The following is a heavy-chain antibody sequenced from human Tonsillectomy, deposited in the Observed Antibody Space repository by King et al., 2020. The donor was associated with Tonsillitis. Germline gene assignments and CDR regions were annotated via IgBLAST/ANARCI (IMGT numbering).Heavy chain of an antibody. CDR2: IYHSGSA. D-gene: IGHD2-2*01. Sequence: QLQESGSGLVKPSQTLSLTCTVSGGSISRGDYSWSWIRQPPGKGLEWIGDIYHSGSAYYNPSLKSRVTISVDRSKNQFSLKLSSVTAADTAMYYCASVVRGLPAAIENYFDYWGQGTLVTVSS. V-gene: IGHV4-30-2*01. CDR3: ASVVRGLPAAIENYFDY. J-gene: IGHJ4*02. CDR1: GGSISRGDYS.